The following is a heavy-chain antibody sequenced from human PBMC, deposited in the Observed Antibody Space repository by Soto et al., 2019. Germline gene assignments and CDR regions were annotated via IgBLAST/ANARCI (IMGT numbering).Heavy chain of an antibody. CDR2: ISYDGSNK. V-gene: IGHV3-30*18. J-gene: IGHJ4*02. Sequence: QVQLVESGGGVVQPGRSLRLSCAASGFTFSSYGMHWVRQAPGKGLEWVAVISYDGSNKYYADSVKGRFTISRDNSKNTPYLQMNSLRAEDTAVYYCAKERVVVTATPDFDYWGQGTLVTVSS. CDR3: AKERVVVTATPDFDY. D-gene: IGHD2-21*02. CDR1: GFTFSSYG.